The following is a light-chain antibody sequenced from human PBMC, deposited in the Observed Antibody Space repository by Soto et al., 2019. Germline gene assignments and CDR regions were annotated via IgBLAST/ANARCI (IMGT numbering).Light chain of an antibody. Sequence: EIVMTQSPATLSVSPGQRATLSCRASQSLLNNLAWYQQKPGQAPRRLISAASTRATGIPARFSGSGSGTQFTLTISSLQSEDLAVYYCQQDNTWPLTSGQGTRLESK. J-gene: IGKJ5*01. CDR3: QQDNTWPLT. CDR2: AAS. V-gene: IGKV3-15*01. CDR1: QSLLNN.